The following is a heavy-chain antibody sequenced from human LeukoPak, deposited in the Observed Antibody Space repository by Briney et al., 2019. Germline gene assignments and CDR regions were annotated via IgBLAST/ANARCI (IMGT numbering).Heavy chain of an antibody. CDR1: GFAFSGYW. Sequence: GGSLRLSCAAPGFAFSGYWMSWVRRSPGKGLEWVANIKQDGSEKYYVDSVKGRFTISRDNAKNSVFLQMNSLRAEDTAVYFCASDGGPFDHWGQGTLVTVSS. J-gene: IGHJ4*02. V-gene: IGHV3-7*01. D-gene: IGHD3-16*01. CDR3: ASDGGPFDH. CDR2: IKQDGSEK.